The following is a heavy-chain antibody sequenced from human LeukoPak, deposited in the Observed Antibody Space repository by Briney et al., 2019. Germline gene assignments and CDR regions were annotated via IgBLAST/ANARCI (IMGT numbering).Heavy chain of an antibody. Sequence: ASVKVSCKASGYTFTGYYMHWVRQAPGQGLEWMGWINPNCGDTNYAQKFQGRVTITRDTSISTAYMELSRLRSDDTAVYYCASAWLGGNSGFDYWGQGTLVTVSS. CDR2: INPNCGDT. J-gene: IGHJ4*02. CDR1: GYTFTGYY. V-gene: IGHV1-2*02. D-gene: IGHD4-23*01. CDR3: ASAWLGGNSGFDY.